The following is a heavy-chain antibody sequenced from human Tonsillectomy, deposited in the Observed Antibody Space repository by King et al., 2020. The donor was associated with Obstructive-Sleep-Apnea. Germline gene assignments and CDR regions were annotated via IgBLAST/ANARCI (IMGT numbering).Heavy chain of an antibody. D-gene: IGHD6-19*01. V-gene: IGHV3-15*01. J-gene: IGHJ4*02. CDR3: TTDSRRRVAVAGYY. Sequence: VQLVESGGGLVKPGGSLRLSCAASGFTFSNAWMSWVRQAPGKGLEWVGRIKSKTDGGTTDYAAPVKGRFTISRDDSKNTLYLQMNSLKTEDTAVYYCTTDSRRRVAVAGYYWGQGTLVTVSS. CDR1: GFTFSNAW. CDR2: IKSKTDGGTT.